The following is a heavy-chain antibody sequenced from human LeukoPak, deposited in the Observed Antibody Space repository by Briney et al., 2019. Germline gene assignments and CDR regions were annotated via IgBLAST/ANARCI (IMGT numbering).Heavy chain of an antibody. CDR1: GGTFSSYA. V-gene: IGHV1-69*06. D-gene: IGHD6-13*01. CDR2: IIPIFGTA. CDR3: ASGEGGIAAAAPLTFDY. Sequence: PVKVSCKASGGTFSSYAISWVRQAPGQGLEWMGGIIPIFGTANYAQKFQGRVTITADKSTSTAYMELSSLRSEDTAVYYCASGEGGIAAAAPLTFDYWGQGTLVTVSS. J-gene: IGHJ4*02.